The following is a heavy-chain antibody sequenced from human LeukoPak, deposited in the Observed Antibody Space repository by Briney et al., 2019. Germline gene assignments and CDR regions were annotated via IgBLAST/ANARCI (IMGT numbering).Heavy chain of an antibody. D-gene: IGHD6-13*01. CDR2: IIPIFGTA. V-gene: IGHV1-69*05. Sequence: SVKVSCKASGGTFSSYAISWVRQAPGQGLEWMGGIIPIFGTANYAQKFQGRVTITTDESTSTAYMELSSLRSEDTAVYYCAREAWGSSWNRGGYYFDYWGQGTLVTVSS. J-gene: IGHJ4*02. CDR3: AREAWGSSWNRGGYYFDY. CDR1: GGTFSSYA.